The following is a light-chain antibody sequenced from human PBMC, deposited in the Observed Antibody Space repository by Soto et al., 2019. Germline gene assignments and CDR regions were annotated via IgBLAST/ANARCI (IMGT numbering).Light chain of an antibody. CDR2: GAS. CDR3: QQRSNWPPLT. V-gene: IGKV3D-20*02. CDR1: QSVSSNY. J-gene: IGKJ4*01. Sequence: EIVLTQSPGTLSLSPGERATLSCRASQSVSSNYLAWYQQKPGQAHRLLIYGASSRATGIPARFSGSGSGTDFTLPISSLETEDFAVYYCQQRSNWPPLTFGGGTKVDIK.